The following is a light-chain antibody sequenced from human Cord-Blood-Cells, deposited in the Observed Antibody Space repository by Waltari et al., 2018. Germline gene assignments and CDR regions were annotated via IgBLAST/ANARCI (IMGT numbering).Light chain of an antibody. Sequence: NCKSSQSVLYSSNNKNYLAWYQQKPGQPPKLLIYWASTRESGVPDRFSGSGSGTDFTLTISSLQAEDVAVYYCQQYYSTPLTFGGGTKVEIK. CDR2: WAS. V-gene: IGKV4-1*01. J-gene: IGKJ4*01. CDR3: QQYYSTPLT. CDR1: QSVLYSSNNKNY.